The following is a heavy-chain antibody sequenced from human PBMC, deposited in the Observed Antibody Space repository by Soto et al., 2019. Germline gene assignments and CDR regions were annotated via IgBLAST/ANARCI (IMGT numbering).Heavy chain of an antibody. CDR3: AREITRLRLGRLDP. D-gene: IGHD5-12*01. CDR1: GYTFSDYF. V-gene: IGHV1-2*02. CDR2: INPDTGGT. J-gene: IGHJ5*02. Sequence: QVQLVQSGAEVKKPGASLKVSCKSPGYTFSDYFIHWVRQAPGQGLEWMGWINPDTGGTNYAQKFQRRVTITRETSVSTAYMELSTMRSDDTAVYYCAREITRLRLGRLDPWGQGTLVTVSS.